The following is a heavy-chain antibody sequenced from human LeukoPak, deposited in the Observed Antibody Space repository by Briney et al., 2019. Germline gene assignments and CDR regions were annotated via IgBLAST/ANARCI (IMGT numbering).Heavy chain of an antibody. D-gene: IGHD6-19*01. V-gene: IGHV3-30*18. CDR1: GFTFSSYG. CDR2: ISYDGSIK. Sequence: GGSLRLFCAASGFTFSSYGMHWVRQAPGKGLEWVAVISYDGSIKYSADSVKGRFTISRDNSKNTLYLQMNSLRAEDTAVYYCAKFPVAGTSYWGQGTLVTVSS. J-gene: IGHJ4*02. CDR3: AKFPVAGTSY.